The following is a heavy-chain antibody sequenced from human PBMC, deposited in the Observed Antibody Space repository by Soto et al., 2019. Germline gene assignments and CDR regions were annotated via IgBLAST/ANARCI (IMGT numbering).Heavy chain of an antibody. CDR2: ISHDGRNK. CDR1: GFTFSAYG. J-gene: IGHJ3*02. Sequence: QVQLVESGGGVVQPGRSLRLSCVASGFTFSAYGIHWVRQAPAKGLEWVAVISHDGRNKYYADSVKGRFAVSRDNSKNKLYLQMNSLRAEDTAVYYCVKEEYYDILTGSRGDAFDIWGQGTMVTVSS. V-gene: IGHV3-30*18. CDR3: VKEEYYDILTGSRGDAFDI. D-gene: IGHD3-9*01.